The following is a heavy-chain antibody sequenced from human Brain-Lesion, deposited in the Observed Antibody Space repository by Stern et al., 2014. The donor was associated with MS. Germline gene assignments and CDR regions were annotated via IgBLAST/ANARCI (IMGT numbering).Heavy chain of an antibody. Sequence: VQLVESGAEVRKPGSSVKVSCKASGGLFRSDAISWVRQAPGKGLEWLGGIIPRTGEAHYAQKFLDRVTITADESTTTTYMDLNSLTSEDTALYYCARHWGTDLWGQGTLLTVSS. CDR3: ARHWGTDL. V-gene: IGHV1-69*01. J-gene: IGHJ5*02. CDR2: IIPRTGEA. CDR1: GGLFRSDA. D-gene: IGHD7-27*01.